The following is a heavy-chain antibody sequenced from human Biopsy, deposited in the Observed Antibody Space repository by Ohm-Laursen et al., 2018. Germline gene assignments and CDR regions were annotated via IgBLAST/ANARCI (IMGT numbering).Heavy chain of an antibody. V-gene: IGHV3-48*03. J-gene: IGHJ6*02. CDR2: ISLTGTSS. CDR3: ARRIPLYGMDV. CDR1: GFTFSAYE. Sequence: SLRLSCAASGFTFSAYEMNWVRQAPGKGLEWVSYISLTGTSSYYADSVRGRFTISRDNGEYSLFLQMNSLRVDDTAVYYCARRIPLYGMDVWGQGTTVTVSS. D-gene: IGHD2-2*02.